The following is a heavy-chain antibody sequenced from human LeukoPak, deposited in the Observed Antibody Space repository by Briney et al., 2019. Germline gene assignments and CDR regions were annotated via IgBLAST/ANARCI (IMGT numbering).Heavy chain of an antibody. CDR2: IKSKTDGGTT. Sequence: TGGSLRLSCAASGFTFSNAWMSWVRQAPGKGLEWVGRIKSKTDGGTTDYAAPVKGRFTISRDDSKNTLYLQMNSLKAEDTAVYYCTTDRPNTFETIDYWGQGTLVTVSS. CDR1: GFTFSNAW. V-gene: IGHV3-15*01. D-gene: IGHD3-16*01. J-gene: IGHJ4*02. CDR3: TTDRPNTFETIDY.